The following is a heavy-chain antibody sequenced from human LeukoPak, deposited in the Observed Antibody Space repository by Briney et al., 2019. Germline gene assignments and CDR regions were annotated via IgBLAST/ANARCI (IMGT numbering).Heavy chain of an antibody. D-gene: IGHD6-6*01. CDR1: GGSISSGSYY. Sequence: SQTLSLTCTVSGGSISSGSYYWSWIRQPAGKGLEWIGRIYTSGSTNYNPSLKSRVTISVDTSKNQFSLKLSSVTAADTAVYYCARGSSEYSSSGNWFDPWGQGTLVTVSS. CDR3: ARGSSEYSSSGNWFDP. V-gene: IGHV4-61*02. J-gene: IGHJ5*02. CDR2: IYTSGST.